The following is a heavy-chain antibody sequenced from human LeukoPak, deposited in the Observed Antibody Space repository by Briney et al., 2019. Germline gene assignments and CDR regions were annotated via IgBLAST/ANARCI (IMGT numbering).Heavy chain of an antibody. CDR3: AGIAYGEENFDY. CDR2: INPNSGGT. Sequence: ASVKVSCKASGYTFTGYYMHWVRQAPGQGLEWMGWINPNSGGTNYAQKFQGRVTMTRDTSISTAYMELSRLRSDDTAVYYRAGIAYGEENFDYWGQGTLVTVYS. J-gene: IGHJ4*02. CDR1: GYTFTGYY. V-gene: IGHV1-2*02. D-gene: IGHD4-17*01.